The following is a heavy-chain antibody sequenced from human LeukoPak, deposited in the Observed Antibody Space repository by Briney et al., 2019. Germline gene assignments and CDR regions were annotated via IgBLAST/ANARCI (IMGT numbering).Heavy chain of an antibody. V-gene: IGHV4-31*03. CDR3: ASQRRVXTAXVIF. Sequence: SETLSLTCTVSGGSISSGGYYWSWIRQHPGKGLEWIGYIYYSGSTYYNPSLKSRVTISVDTSKNQFSLKLSSVTAADTAVYYCASQRRVXTAXVIFWGQGTLVTVSS. CDR2: IYYSGST. J-gene: IGHJ4*02. D-gene: IGHD5-18*01. CDR1: GGSISSGGYY.